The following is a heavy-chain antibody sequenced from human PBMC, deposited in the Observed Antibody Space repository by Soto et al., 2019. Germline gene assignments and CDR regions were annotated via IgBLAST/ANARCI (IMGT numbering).Heavy chain of an antibody. Sequence: QVQLQQWGAGLLKPSETLSLTCAVYGGSFSGYYWSWIRQPPGKGLEWIGEINHSGSTNYNPSLTRRVSRSVDTCITPFSLKLRSVTAADTAVDYCARGPRKYCSGCSCRTPNYYCSYGMDVWGQGTTVTVSS. D-gene: IGHD2-15*01. J-gene: IGHJ6*02. CDR2: INHSGST. V-gene: IGHV4-34*01. CDR1: GGSFSGYY. CDR3: ARGPRKYCSGCSCRTPNYYCSYGMDV.